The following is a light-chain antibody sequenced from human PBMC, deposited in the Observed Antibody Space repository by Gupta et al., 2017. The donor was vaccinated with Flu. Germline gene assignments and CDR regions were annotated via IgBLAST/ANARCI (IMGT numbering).Light chain of an antibody. CDR2: DVT. CDR1: STDVGGSNR. V-gene: IGLV2-11*01. CDR3: SSHAGRVTWV. Sequence: QSAPTQPRSVSGSPGQSVTISCTGSSTDVGGSNRVSWYQQRPGKAPKLILYDVTERPSGVPDRFSGSKSGNTASLTISGRQADDEADYYCSSHAGRVTWVFGTGTTVTVL. J-gene: IGLJ1*01.